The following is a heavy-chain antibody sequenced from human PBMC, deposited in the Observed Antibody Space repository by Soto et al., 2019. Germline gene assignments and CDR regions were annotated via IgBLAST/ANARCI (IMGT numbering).Heavy chain of an antibody. CDR1: GGSISSYY. J-gene: IGHJ4*02. Sequence: QVQLQESGPGLVKPSETLSLTCTVSGGSISSYYWSWIRQPPGKGLEWIGYIYYSGSTNYNPSLKRRVTISVDTSKNQFSLKLSSVTAADTAVYYCARLHPGDYWGQGTLVTVSS. V-gene: IGHV4-59*08. CDR2: IYYSGST. CDR3: ARLHPGDY.